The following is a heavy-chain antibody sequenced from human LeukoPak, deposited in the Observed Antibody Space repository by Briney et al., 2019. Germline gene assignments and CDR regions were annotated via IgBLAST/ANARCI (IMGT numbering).Heavy chain of an antibody. J-gene: IGHJ3*02. Sequence: GGSLRLSCAASGFTFSSYAMSWVRQAPGKGLEWVSGISGSGGSTHYADSVKDRFTISRDNSKNTLYLQMNSLRAEDTAVYYCAKETVVVVAATPDAFEIWGQGTMVTVSS. CDR2: ISGSGGST. D-gene: IGHD2-15*01. CDR1: GFTFSSYA. CDR3: AKETVVVVAATPDAFEI. V-gene: IGHV3-23*01.